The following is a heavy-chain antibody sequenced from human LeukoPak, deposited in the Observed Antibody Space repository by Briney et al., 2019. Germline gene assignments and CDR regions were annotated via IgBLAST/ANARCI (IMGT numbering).Heavy chain of an antibody. CDR2: IYHSGST. V-gene: IGHV4-38-2*02. CDR3: ARDYYGSGSYYTDCYYYYMDV. J-gene: IGHJ6*03. CDR1: GYSISSGYY. D-gene: IGHD3-10*01. Sequence: SETLSLTCTVSGYSISSGYYWGWIWQPPGKGLEWIGSIYHSGSTYYNPSLKSRVTISVDTSKNQFSLKLSSVTAADTAVYYCARDYYGSGSYYTDCYYYYMDVWGKGTTVTVSS.